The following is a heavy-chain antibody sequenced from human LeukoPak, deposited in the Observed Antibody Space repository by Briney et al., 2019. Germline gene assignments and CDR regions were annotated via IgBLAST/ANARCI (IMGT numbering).Heavy chain of an antibody. V-gene: IGHV4-34*01. CDR3: ARGPMGGSSYDY. D-gene: IGHD3-16*01. CDR1: GGSFSGYY. CDR2: INHSGST. J-gene: IGHJ4*02. Sequence: EPSETLSLTCAVYGGSFSGYYWSWIRQPPGKGLEWIGEINHSGSTNYNPSLKSRVTISVDTSKNQFSLKLSSVTAADTAVYYCARGPMGGSSYDYWGQGTLVTVSS.